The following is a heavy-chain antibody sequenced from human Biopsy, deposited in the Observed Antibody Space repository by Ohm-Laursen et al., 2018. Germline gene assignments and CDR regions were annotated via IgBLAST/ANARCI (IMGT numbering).Heavy chain of an antibody. CDR2: IGGDNGDT. V-gene: IGHV1-18*01. D-gene: IGHD3-22*01. Sequence: AASVKVSCKASGYTFISFGITWVRQAPGQGLEWVGYIGGDNGDTKYAQKFQGRVTMTTDTSTSTAYMGLRSLRSDDTAFYYCARDGKYDSRGYWGPGTLVTVSS. CDR1: GYTFISFG. CDR3: ARDGKYDSRGY. J-gene: IGHJ4*02.